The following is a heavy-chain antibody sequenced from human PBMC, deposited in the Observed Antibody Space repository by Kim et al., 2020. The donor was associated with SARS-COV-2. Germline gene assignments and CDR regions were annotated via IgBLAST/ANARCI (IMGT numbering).Heavy chain of an antibody. J-gene: IGHJ6*02. D-gene: IGHD3-10*01. CDR3: AKSLLNYYYYYGMDV. V-gene: IGHV3-23*01. Sequence: GGSLRLSCAASGFTFSSYAMSWVRQAPGKGLEWVSAISGSGGSTYYADSVKGRFTIPRDNSKNTLYLQMNSLRAEDTAVYYCAKSLLNYYYYYGMDVWGQGTTVTVSS. CDR2: ISGSGGST. CDR1: GFTFSSYA.